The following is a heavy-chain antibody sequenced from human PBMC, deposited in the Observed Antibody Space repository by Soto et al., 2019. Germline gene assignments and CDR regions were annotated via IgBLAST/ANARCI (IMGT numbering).Heavy chain of an antibody. J-gene: IGHJ6*02. Sequence: PGESLKISCKTSGYIFTNFWIGWVRQMPGKGLEWMGIIYPGDSDTRYSPSFQGQVTISADKSISTAYLQWSSLKASDTANYYCARQVPAATLYYGMDVWGQGTTVTVSS. D-gene: IGHD2-2*01. CDR2: IYPGDSDT. CDR3: ARQVPAATLYYGMDV. V-gene: IGHV5-51*01. CDR1: GYIFTNFW.